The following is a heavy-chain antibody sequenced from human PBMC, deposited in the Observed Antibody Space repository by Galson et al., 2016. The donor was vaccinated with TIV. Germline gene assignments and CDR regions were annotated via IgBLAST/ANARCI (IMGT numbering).Heavy chain of an antibody. CDR1: GFKFSRYA. CDR3: ARSQSGPSQLDY. Sequence: SLRLSCAASGFKFSRYAMHWVRQAPGKGLEWVAVIFYEGVNEDYADSVKGRFTISRDNSKNILYLQVSSLRVEDTALYFCARSQSGPSQLDYWGQGTLVTVSS. D-gene: IGHD3-10*01. CDR2: IFYEGVNE. J-gene: IGHJ4*02. V-gene: IGHV3-30*12.